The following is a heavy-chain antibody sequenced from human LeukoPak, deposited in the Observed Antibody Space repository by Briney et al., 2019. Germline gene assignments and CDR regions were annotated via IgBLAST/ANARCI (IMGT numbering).Heavy chain of an antibody. V-gene: IGHV3-23*01. Sequence: GGSLRLSCAASGFTFSSYAMSWVRQTPGKGLEWVSAISGSGGSTYCADSVKGRFTISRDNSKNTLYLQINSLRGEDTAVYYCALAHCSSTSCYALRYFDYWGQGTLVTVSS. CDR3: ALAHCSSTSCYALRYFDY. D-gene: IGHD2-2*01. CDR1: GFTFSSYA. J-gene: IGHJ4*02. CDR2: ISGSGGST.